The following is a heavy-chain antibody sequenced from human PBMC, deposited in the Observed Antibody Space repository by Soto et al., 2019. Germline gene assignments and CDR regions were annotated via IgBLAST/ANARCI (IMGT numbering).Heavy chain of an antibody. J-gene: IGHJ4*02. CDR2: IRCIGGST. CDR3: AKDVVRRCSDGSCYSGYFDS. Sequence: EVQLLESGGGLVQPGGSLRLSCATSGFTFSTYAMSWVRQAPGKGLEWVSNIRCIGGSTDYADSVKGRFTISRDKSNNTLYLQRNGLRAEDTAVYYCAKDVVRRCSDGSCYSGYFDSWGQGTLVTVSS. V-gene: IGHV3-23*01. CDR1: GFTFSTYA. D-gene: IGHD2-15*01.